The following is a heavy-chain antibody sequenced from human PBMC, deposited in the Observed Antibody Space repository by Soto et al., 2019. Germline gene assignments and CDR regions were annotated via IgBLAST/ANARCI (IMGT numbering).Heavy chain of an antibody. V-gene: IGHV4-59*01. CDR2: IYYSGST. CDR3: ARGYRYYDFWSGYYLDY. D-gene: IGHD3-3*01. J-gene: IGHJ4*02. Sequence: SETLSLTYTVSGGSISSYYWSWIRQPPGKGLEWIGYIYYSGSTNYNPSLKSRVTISVDTSKNQFSLKLSSVTAADTAVYYCARGYRYYDFWSGYYLDYWGQGTLVTVSS. CDR1: GGSISSYY.